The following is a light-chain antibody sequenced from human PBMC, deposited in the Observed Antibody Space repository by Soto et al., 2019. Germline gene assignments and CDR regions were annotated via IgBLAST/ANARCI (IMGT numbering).Light chain of an antibody. CDR2: EVT. Sequence: QSALTQPASVSGSPGQSITLSCTGPTSDVGGYHFVSWYQQHPGKAPKLMIYEVTNRPSGVSDRFSGSKSGNTASLTISGLQAEDEADYYCYSYTTSSTYVFGSGTKLTVL. CDR3: YSYTTSSTYV. J-gene: IGLJ1*01. CDR1: TSDVGGYHF. V-gene: IGLV2-14*01.